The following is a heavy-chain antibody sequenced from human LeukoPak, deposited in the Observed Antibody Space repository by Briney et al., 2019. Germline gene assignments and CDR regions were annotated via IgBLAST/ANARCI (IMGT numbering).Heavy chain of an antibody. CDR2: IKQDGSEK. Sequence: GGSLRLSCAASGFTFSSYWMSWVRQAPGKGLEWVANIKQDGSEKYYVDSVKGRFTISRDNAKNSLYLQMNSLRAEDTAVYYCARGQVPAAMVFDPWGQGTLVTVSS. CDR3: ARGQVPAAMVFDP. CDR1: GFTFSSYW. J-gene: IGHJ5*02. V-gene: IGHV3-7*01. D-gene: IGHD2-2*01.